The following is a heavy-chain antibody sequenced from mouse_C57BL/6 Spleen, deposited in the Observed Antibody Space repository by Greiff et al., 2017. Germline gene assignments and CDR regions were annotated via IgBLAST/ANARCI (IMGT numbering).Heavy chain of an antibody. Sequence: QVQLQQSGPELVKPGASVKISCKASGYAFSSSWMNWVKQRPGKGLEWIGRIYPGDGDTNYNGKFKGKATLTADKSSSTAYMQLSSLTSEDSAVXFCARSNYYGSSYGYWGQGTTLTVSS. D-gene: IGHD1-1*01. V-gene: IGHV1-82*01. J-gene: IGHJ2*01. CDR2: IYPGDGDT. CDR1: GYAFSSSW. CDR3: ARSNYYGSSYGY.